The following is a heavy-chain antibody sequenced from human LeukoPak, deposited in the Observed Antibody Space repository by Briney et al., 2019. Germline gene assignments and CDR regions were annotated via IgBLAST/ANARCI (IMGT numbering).Heavy chain of an antibody. Sequence: GRSLRLSCAASGFTFSSYGMHWVRQAPGKGLEWVAVIWYDGSNKYYADSVKGRFTISRDNSKNTLYLQMNSLRAEDTAVYYCARRPGIAAAGRVYYGMDVWGPGTTVTVSS. V-gene: IGHV3-33*01. CDR2: IWYDGSNK. D-gene: IGHD6-13*01. J-gene: IGHJ6*02. CDR3: ARRPGIAAAGRVYYGMDV. CDR1: GFTFSSYG.